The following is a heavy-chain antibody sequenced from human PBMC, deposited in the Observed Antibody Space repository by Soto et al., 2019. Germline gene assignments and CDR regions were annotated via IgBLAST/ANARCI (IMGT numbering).Heavy chain of an antibody. J-gene: IGHJ4*02. CDR1: GGTFSSYA. V-gene: IGHV1-69*06. Sequence: SVKVSCKASGGTFSSYAISWVRQAPGQGLEWMGGIIPIFGTANYAQKFQGRVTITADKSTSTAYMELSSLRSEDTAVYYCASVYYYDSSGYYYPYFDYWGQGTLVTVSS. D-gene: IGHD3-22*01. CDR2: IIPIFGTA. CDR3: ASVYYYDSSGYYYPYFDY.